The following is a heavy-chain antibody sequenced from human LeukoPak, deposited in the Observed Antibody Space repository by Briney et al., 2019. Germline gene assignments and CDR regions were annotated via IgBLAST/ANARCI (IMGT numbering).Heavy chain of an antibody. D-gene: IGHD2-15*01. Sequence: GGSLRLSCAASGFTFSSYWMSWVRQAPGKGLEWVANINQDGSEKYCVDSLKGRFTISRDNAENSLYLQMNSLRAEDTAVYYCARGPPGYCSGGSCYSYGYYYGMDVWGQGTTVTVSS. J-gene: IGHJ6*02. CDR3: ARGPPGYCSGGSCYSYGYYYGMDV. V-gene: IGHV3-7*01. CDR1: GFTFSSYW. CDR2: INQDGSEK.